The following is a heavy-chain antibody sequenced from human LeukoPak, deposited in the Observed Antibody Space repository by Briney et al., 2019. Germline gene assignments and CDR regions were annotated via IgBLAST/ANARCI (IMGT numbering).Heavy chain of an antibody. Sequence: ASVKVSCKVSGYTLTELSMHWVRQAPGKGLEWMGGFDPEDGETIYAQKFQGRVSMTRNTSISTAYMELSSLRSEDTAVYYCARDGGSTTHAFDIWGQGTMVTVSS. CDR1: GYTLTELS. D-gene: IGHD4-17*01. CDR2: FDPEDGET. CDR3: ARDGGSTTHAFDI. J-gene: IGHJ3*02. V-gene: IGHV1-24*01.